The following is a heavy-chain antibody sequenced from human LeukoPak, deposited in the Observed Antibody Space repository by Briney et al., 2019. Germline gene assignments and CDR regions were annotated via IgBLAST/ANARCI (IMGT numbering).Heavy chain of an antibody. Sequence: GGSLRLSCAASGFTFSSYSMNWVRQAPGKGLEWVSAISGSGGSTYYADSVKGRFTIFRDNSKNTLYLQMNSLRAEDTAVYYCAKRSQLRFLEWLSPKQYYFDYWGQGTLVTVSS. CDR1: GFTFSSYS. CDR2: ISGSGGST. CDR3: AKRSQLRFLEWLSPKQYYFDY. D-gene: IGHD3-3*01. V-gene: IGHV3-23*01. J-gene: IGHJ4*02.